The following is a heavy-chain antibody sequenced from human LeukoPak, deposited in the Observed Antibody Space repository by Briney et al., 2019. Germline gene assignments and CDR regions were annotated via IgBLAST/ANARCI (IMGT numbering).Heavy chain of an antibody. CDR2: IYYSGGT. V-gene: IGHV4-39*01. D-gene: IGHD2-2*02. Sequence: PSETLSLTCTVSGGSIGSSSYSWGWIRQPPGKGLHWIGTIYYSGGTYYNPSLKSRVTISVDTSKNQFSLRLSSVTAADTAVYYCARKFCYSISCDRGFFDYWGQGTLVTVSS. CDR3: ARKFCYSISCDRGFFDY. CDR1: GGSIGSSSYS. J-gene: IGHJ4*02.